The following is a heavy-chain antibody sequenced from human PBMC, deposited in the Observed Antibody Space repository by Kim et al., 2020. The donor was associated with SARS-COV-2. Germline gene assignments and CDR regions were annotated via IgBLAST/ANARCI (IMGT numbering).Heavy chain of an antibody. D-gene: IGHD3-10*01. CDR3: ARPGPVEGVIIGNFDY. CDR1: GYTFTSYA. Sequence: ASVKVSCKASGYTFTSYAMNWVRQAPGQGLEWMGWINTNTGNPTYAQGFTGRFVFSLDTSVSTAYLQISSLKAEDTAVYYCARPGPVEGVIIGNFDYWGQGTLVTVSS. J-gene: IGHJ4*02. CDR2: INTNTGNP. V-gene: IGHV7-4-1*02.